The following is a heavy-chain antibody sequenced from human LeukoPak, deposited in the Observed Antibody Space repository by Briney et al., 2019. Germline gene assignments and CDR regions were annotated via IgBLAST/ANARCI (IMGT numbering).Heavy chain of an antibody. J-gene: IGHJ4*02. D-gene: IGHD6-19*01. Sequence: ASVKVSCKASGYTFTSYYMHWVRQAPGQGLEWMGIINPSGGSTSYAQKFQGRVTMTRDTSTSTVYMELSSLRSEDTAVYYCARDIPRSSGWHGDIPGYFDYWGQGTLVTVSS. CDR1: GYTFTSYY. V-gene: IGHV1-46*01. CDR2: INPSGGST. CDR3: ARDIPRSSGWHGDIPGYFDY.